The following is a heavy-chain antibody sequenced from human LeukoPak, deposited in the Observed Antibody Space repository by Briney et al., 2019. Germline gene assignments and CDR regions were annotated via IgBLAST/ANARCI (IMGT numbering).Heavy chain of an antibody. CDR2: INPTGGST. CDR1: GYTFTSYY. J-gene: IGHJ4*02. D-gene: IGHD1-26*01. CDR3: ARVGGSYSYFDY. V-gene: IGHV1-46*01. Sequence: ASVKVSCKASGYTFTSYYMHWVRQAPGQGLEWMGLINPTGGSTGYAQKFQGRVTMTRDMSTSTDYMELSSLRSEDTAVYYCARVGGSYSYFDYWGQGTLVTVSS.